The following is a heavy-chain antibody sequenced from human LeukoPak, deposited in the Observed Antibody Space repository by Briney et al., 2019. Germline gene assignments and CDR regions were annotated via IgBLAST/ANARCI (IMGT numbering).Heavy chain of an antibody. V-gene: IGHV4-59*01. CDR3: AREGPYRSGSYAAD. CDR1: GGSISTYY. Sequence: SETLSLTCTVAGGSISTYYWNWIRQPPGEGLEWIGYFSSSGRTNYNPSLKSRVTIAIDTSNNQLSLQLSHVTAADTAAYYCAREGPYRSGSYAADWGQGTLVTVSS. D-gene: IGHD3-10*01. J-gene: IGHJ4*02. CDR2: FSSSGRT.